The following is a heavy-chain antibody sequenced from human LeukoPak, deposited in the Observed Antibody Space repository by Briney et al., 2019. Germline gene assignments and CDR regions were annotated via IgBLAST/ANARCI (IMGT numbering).Heavy chain of an antibody. J-gene: IGHJ4*02. Sequence: GGSLRLSCAASGFTFSSYWMSWVRQAPGKGLEWVANIKQDGSEKYYVDSVKGRFTISRDNAKNSLYLQMNSLGAEDTAVYYCAKGLQYCSGGSCYYFDYWGQGTQVTASS. V-gene: IGHV3-7*01. CDR1: GFTFSSYW. CDR3: AKGLQYCSGGSCYYFDY. D-gene: IGHD2-15*01. CDR2: IKQDGSEK.